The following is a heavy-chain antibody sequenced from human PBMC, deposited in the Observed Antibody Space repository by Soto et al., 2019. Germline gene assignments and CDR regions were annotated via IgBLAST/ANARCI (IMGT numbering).Heavy chain of an antibody. Sequence: PSETLSLTCAVSGGSISDTNWWTWVRQPPGKGLEWIGDIYYSGSTNYNPSLKSRVTISVDTSKNQFSLKLSSVTAADTAVYYCARDLARGDTAMGVVYYYGMDVWGQGTKVTVSS. D-gene: IGHD5-18*01. CDR2: IYYSGST. CDR3: ARDLARGDTAMGVVYYYGMDV. V-gene: IGHV4-4*02. CDR1: GGSISDTNW. J-gene: IGHJ6*02.